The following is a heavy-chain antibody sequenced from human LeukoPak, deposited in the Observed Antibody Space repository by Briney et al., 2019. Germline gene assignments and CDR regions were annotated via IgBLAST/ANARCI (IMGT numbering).Heavy chain of an antibody. Sequence: PSETLSLTCAVYGGSFSGYYWSWIRQPPGKGPEWIGEINHSGSTNYNPSLKSRVTISVDTSKNQFPLKLSSVTAADTAVYYCARGRRLGRSPDYWGQGTLVTVSS. CDR2: INHSGST. J-gene: IGHJ4*02. CDR3: ARGRRLGRSPDY. V-gene: IGHV4-34*01. CDR1: GGSFSGYY. D-gene: IGHD7-27*01.